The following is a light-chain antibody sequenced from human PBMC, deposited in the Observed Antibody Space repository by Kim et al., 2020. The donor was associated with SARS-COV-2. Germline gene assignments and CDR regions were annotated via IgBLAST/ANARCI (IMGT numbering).Light chain of an antibody. CDR2: DKK. Sequence: SSELTQDPAVSVALGQTVRITCQGDSLRSYYTSWYQQKPGQAPVLVLYDKKNRPSGIPDRFSGSNSGNTASLTITGAQAEDEADYYCNSRDSSGNHYVLGTGTKVTVL. J-gene: IGLJ1*01. CDR3: NSRDSSGNHYV. V-gene: IGLV3-19*01. CDR1: SLRSYY.